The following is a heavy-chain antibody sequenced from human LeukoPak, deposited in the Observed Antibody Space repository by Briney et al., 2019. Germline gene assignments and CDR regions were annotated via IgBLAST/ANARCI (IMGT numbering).Heavy chain of an antibody. CDR1: GFTVSSNY. CDR2: IYSGGST. D-gene: IGHD3-22*01. J-gene: IGHJ4*02. V-gene: IGHV3-53*01. Sequence: PGGSLRLSCAASGFTVSSNYMSWVRQAPGKGLEWVSVIYSGGSTYYADSVKGRFTISRDNSKSTLYLQMNSLRAEDTAVYYCAKTYYDSSGYYHEVDYWGQGTLVTVSS. CDR3: AKTYYDSSGYYHEVDY.